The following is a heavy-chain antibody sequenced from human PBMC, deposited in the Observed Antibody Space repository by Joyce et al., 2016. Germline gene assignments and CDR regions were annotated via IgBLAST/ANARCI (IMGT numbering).Heavy chain of an antibody. V-gene: IGHV3-11*04. J-gene: IGHJ6*03. D-gene: IGHD3-16*01. CDR2: MGSSGGPI. CDR1: GFASFTDYY. CDR3: ARDRVQWSYGAVSNHFYMDV. Sequence: QVQLVESGGGVAKPGGSLRLSCVASGFASFTDYYMSWIRQAPGKGLELVAYMGSSGGPIYYADAVKGRFTISRDNSKNSLFLQMHNLRVEDSAVYYCARDRVQWSYGAVSNHFYMDVWGKGTTVAVSS.